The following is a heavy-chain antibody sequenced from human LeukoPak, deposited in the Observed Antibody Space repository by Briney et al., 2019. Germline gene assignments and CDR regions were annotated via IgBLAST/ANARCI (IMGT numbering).Heavy chain of an antibody. D-gene: IGHD2-15*01. CDR3: ARDRIGKYSIDY. V-gene: IGHV3-33*08. CDR2: ISDNGRRT. CDR1: GFTFDSYG. Sequence: GGSLRLSCAASGFTFDSYGMHWVRQAPGKGLEWVAFISDNGRRTYYLESVKGLFTISRDDSKNTLYLQMNSLRVEDTAVYYCARDRIGKYSIDYWGQGTLVTVSS. J-gene: IGHJ4*02.